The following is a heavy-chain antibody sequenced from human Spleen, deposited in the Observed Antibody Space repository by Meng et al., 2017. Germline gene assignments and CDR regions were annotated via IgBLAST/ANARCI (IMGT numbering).Heavy chain of an antibody. CDR3: ARDEDISAAGKLFGDY. CDR1: AYTLTELS. V-gene: IGHV1-24*01. Sequence: ASVKVFCKVSAYTLTELSMHWVRQAPGKGLEWMGGFDPEDGETIYAQKFKGRVTMTGDTSTSTAYMELSGLRSDDTAMYYCARDEDISAAGKLFGDYWGQGTLVTVSS. CDR2: FDPEDGET. J-gene: IGHJ4*02. D-gene: IGHD6-13*01.